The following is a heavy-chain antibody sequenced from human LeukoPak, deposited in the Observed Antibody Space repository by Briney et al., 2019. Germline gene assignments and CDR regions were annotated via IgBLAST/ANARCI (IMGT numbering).Heavy chain of an antibody. CDR2: INPNRGNT. V-gene: IGHV1-8*01. CDR1: RYTLTSYD. Sequence: GASVKVSCKASRYTLTSYDINWVRQATGQGLEWMGWINPNRGNTHYAQKFQGRVTMTRNTSISTAYMELSSLRSEDTAVYYCARGLGYYDGSGYYPDYWGQGTGVTVSS. D-gene: IGHD3-22*01. CDR3: ARGLGYYDGSGYYPDY. J-gene: IGHJ4*02.